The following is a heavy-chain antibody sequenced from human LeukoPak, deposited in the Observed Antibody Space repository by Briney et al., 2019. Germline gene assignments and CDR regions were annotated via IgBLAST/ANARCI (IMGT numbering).Heavy chain of an antibody. V-gene: IGHV1-2*02. D-gene: IGHD1-7*01. Sequence: GASVKVSCKASGYTFTGYYIHWVRQAPGQGLEWMGWIHPNSGGTKYAQKFQGRVTLTWDTSMSTVYMELSRLRSDDTAVYYCAMQENSLFDYWGQGTLVTVSS. J-gene: IGHJ4*02. CDR3: AMQENSLFDY. CDR1: GYTFTGYY. CDR2: IHPNSGGT.